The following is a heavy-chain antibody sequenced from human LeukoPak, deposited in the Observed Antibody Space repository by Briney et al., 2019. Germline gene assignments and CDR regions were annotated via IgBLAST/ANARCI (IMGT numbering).Heavy chain of an antibody. J-gene: IGHJ4*02. V-gene: IGHV5-51*01. CDR1: GYSFTSYW. CDR2: IYPDDSDT. D-gene: IGHD3-10*01. CDR3: ARQYGSGSYDY. Sequence: PGEPLKISCKGSGYSFTSYWIGWVRQIPGKDLECMGIIYPDDSDTRYSPSFQGQVTISADKSISTAYLQWSSLKASDTAMYYCARQYGSGSYDYWGQGTLVTVSS.